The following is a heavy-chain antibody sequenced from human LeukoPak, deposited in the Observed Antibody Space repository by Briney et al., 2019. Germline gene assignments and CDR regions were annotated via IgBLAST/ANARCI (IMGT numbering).Heavy chain of an antibody. V-gene: IGHV1-18*01. J-gene: IGHJ4*02. CDR3: ARSFWFGEFLDY. Sequence: ASVKVSRKASGYTFTSYGISWVRQAPGQGLEWMGWISAYNGNTNYAQKLQGRVTMTTDTSTSTAYMELRSLRSDDTAVYYCARSFWFGEFLDYWGQGTLVTVSS. CDR2: ISAYNGNT. D-gene: IGHD3-10*01. CDR1: GYTFTSYG.